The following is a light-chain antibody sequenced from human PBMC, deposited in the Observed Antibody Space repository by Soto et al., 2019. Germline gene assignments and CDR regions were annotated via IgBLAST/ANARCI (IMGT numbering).Light chain of an antibody. Sequence: DIQMTQSPSTLSASVGERVTITCRASQSISSWLAWYQQKPGKAPKLLIYDASSLESGAPSRFSGSGSGTEFTLTISSLQPDDFATYYCQQYNSYPTFGQGTKVDI. V-gene: IGKV1-5*01. CDR3: QQYNSYPT. CDR2: DAS. J-gene: IGKJ1*01. CDR1: QSISSW.